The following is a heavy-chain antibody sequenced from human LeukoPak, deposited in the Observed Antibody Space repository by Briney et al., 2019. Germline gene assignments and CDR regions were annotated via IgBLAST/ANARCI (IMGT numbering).Heavy chain of an antibody. J-gene: IGHJ5*02. CDR1: GGTFSSYA. CDR3: ARGYYDFWSGYLNSGDWFDP. D-gene: IGHD3-3*01. V-gene: IGHV1-69*13. CDR2: IIPIFGTA. Sequence: SVKVSCKASGGTFSSYAISWVRQAHGQGLEWMGGIIPIFGTANYAQKFQGRVTITADESTSTAYMELSSLRSEDTAVYYCARGYYDFWSGYLNSGDWFDPWGQGTLVTVSS.